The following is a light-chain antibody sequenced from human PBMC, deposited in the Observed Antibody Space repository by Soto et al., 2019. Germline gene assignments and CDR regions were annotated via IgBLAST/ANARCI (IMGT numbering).Light chain of an antibody. V-gene: IGKV1-5*01. Sequence: QVTQSPSTLSASVGDRVAITCRASQSISSWLAWYQQKPGKAPKLLIYDASSLQSGVPSRFSGSGSGTEFTLTISSLQPDDFATYNCQHSFSYGTFGQGSKVDVK. J-gene: IGKJ1*01. CDR1: QSISSW. CDR3: QHSFSYGT. CDR2: DAS.